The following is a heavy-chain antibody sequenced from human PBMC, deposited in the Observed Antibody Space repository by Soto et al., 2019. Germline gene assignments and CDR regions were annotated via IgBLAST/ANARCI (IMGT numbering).Heavy chain of an antibody. CDR2: ISAHNGNT. D-gene: IGHD1-1*01. CDR3: ARGRYGDY. Sequence: QVHLVQSGAEVKKPGASVKVSCKASGYTFTSYGITWVRQAPGQGLEWMGWISAHNGNTDYAQKLQGRVIVTRDTPTSTAYMVLRSLRSDDTAVYYCARGRYGDYWGQGALVTVSS. CDR1: GYTFTSYG. V-gene: IGHV1-18*01. J-gene: IGHJ4*02.